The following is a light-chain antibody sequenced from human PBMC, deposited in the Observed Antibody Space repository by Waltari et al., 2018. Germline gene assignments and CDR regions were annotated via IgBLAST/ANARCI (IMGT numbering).Light chain of an antibody. Sequence: QSALPQPRSVSASPGQSVTISCTGSSSDVGAYNYVSWYQQHPGKAPKLIIYDVTDRPSGVPDRFSGSKSGNTASLTISGLQSEDEADYYCCSYAGRSIFGLFGGGTKLTVL. J-gene: IGLJ2*01. V-gene: IGLV2-11*01. CDR2: DVT. CDR3: CSYAGRSIFGL. CDR1: SSDVGAYNY.